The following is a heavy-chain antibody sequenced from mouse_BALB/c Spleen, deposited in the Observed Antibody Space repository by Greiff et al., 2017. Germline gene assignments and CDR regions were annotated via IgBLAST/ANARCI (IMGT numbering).Heavy chain of an antibody. J-gene: IGHJ3*01. V-gene: IGHV1S81*02. CDR2: INPSNGRT. CDR1: GYTFTSYW. Sequence: QPGAELVKPGASVKLSCKASGYTFTSYWMHWVKQRPGQGLEWIGEINPSNGRTNYNEKFKSKATLTVDKSSSTAYMQLSSLTSEDSAVYYCAFYDYEFAYWGQGTLVTVSA. CDR3: AFYDYEFAY. D-gene: IGHD2-4*01.